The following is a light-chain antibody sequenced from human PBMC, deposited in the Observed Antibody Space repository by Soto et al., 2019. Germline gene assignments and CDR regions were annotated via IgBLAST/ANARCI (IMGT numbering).Light chain of an antibody. J-gene: IGKJ2*01. CDR1: QSISSW. CDR3: QQYNSFSNT. V-gene: IGKV1-5*03. CDR2: KAS. Sequence: DIQMTQSPSTLSASVGDRVTITCRASQSISSWLAWYQQKPGKAPNLLIYKASTLASGVPSRFSGSGSGTGFTLTISNLQPDDFATYYCQQYNSFSNTFGQGTKLEIK.